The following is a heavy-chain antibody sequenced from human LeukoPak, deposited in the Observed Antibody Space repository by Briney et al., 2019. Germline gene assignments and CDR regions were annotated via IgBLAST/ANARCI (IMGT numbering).Heavy chain of an antibody. CDR1: GYNFVSYH. Sequence: ASVKASCKASGYNFVSYHMHWVQQAPGQGLEWMGMINPRDANTYYAQKFQGRVTMTRDTATSTVYMELSSLRSEDTAMYYCSRELSGGYFDFWGREAWSLSPQ. V-gene: IGHV1-46*01. CDR2: INPRDANT. D-gene: IGHD2-15*01. J-gene: IGHJ4*02. CDR3: SRELSGGYFDF.